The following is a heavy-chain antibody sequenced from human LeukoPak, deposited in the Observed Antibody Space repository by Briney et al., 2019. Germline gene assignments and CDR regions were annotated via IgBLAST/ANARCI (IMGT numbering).Heavy chain of an antibody. CDR2: IKSDGITI. J-gene: IGHJ4*02. V-gene: IGHV3-74*01. CDR1: GFTFSNYM. Sequence: GGFLRLSCAASGFTFSNYMMHWVRQAPGKGLVWVSRIKSDGITITYADSVKGRFTISRDNAKNTLYLQMNSLRAEDTAVYYCLRDLNWSLDQWGQGTLVTVSS. D-gene: IGHD1-20*01. CDR3: LRDLNWSLDQ.